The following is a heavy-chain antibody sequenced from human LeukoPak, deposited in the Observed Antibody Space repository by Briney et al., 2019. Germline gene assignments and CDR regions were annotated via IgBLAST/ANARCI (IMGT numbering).Heavy chain of an antibody. Sequence: GGSLRLSCAASGFTLSNYWMHWVRQGPGKGLVWVSRVSNDGSSTANADSVRGRFTISRDNAKNTLYLQMNSLRAEDTAVYYCVGAAADTTPRPWGQGTLVTVSS. J-gene: IGHJ1*01. CDR1: GFTLSNYW. CDR2: VSNDGSST. CDR3: VGAAADTTPRP. V-gene: IGHV3-74*01. D-gene: IGHD6-13*01.